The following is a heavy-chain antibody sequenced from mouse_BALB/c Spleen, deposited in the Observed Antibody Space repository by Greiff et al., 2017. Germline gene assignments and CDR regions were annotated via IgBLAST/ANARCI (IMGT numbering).Heavy chain of an antibody. J-gene: IGHJ4*01. CDR2: INPSNGRT. Sequence: QVQLKQPGAELVKPGASVKLSCKASGYTFTSYWMHWVKQRPGQGLEWIGEINPSNGRTNYNEKFKSKATLTVDKSSSTAYMQLSSLTSEDSAVYYCARSNGNYPHYYAMDYWGQGTSVTVSS. CDR1: GYTFTSYW. CDR3: ARSNGNYPHYYAMDY. V-gene: IGHV1S81*02. D-gene: IGHD2-1*01.